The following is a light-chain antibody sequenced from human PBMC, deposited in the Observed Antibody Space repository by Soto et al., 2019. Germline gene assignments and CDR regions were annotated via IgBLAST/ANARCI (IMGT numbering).Light chain of an antibody. J-gene: IGLJ1*01. CDR3: CSYAGSGTLYV. CDR1: SSDVGSYNL. CDR2: EGS. V-gene: IGLV2-23*01. Sequence: QSALTQPASVSGSPGQSITISCTGTSSDVGSYNLVSWYQQHPGKAPKLMIFEGSKRPSGVSNRFSGSKSDNTASLTISGLQAEDEADYYCCSYAGSGTLYVFGSGTKLTVL.